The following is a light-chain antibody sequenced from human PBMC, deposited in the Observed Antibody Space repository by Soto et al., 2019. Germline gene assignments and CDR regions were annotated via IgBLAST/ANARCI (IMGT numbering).Light chain of an antibody. J-gene: IGKJ4*01. Sequence: EIVLTQSPGTLSLSPGERATLSCRASQSVSSSYLAWYQQKPSQAPRLLIYGASSRATGIPDRFSGSGSGTDFTLTISRLEHEDLAVYYCQQYGSSPTFGGGTKVEIK. CDR1: QSVSSSY. CDR3: QQYGSSPT. V-gene: IGKV3-20*01. CDR2: GAS.